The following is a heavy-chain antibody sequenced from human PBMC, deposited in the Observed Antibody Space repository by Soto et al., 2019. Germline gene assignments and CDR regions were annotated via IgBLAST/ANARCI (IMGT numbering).Heavy chain of an antibody. V-gene: IGHV3-9*01. Sequence: EVQLVESGGGLVQPGRSLRLSCAASGFTFDDYAMHWVRQAPGKGLEWVSGISWNSGSIGYADSVKGRFTISRDSAKNSLYLQMTSLGAEDTALYYCAKTRGYCSSTSCSAFDYWGQGTLVAVSS. CDR3: AKTRGYCSSTSCSAFDY. CDR2: ISWNSGSI. J-gene: IGHJ4*02. D-gene: IGHD2-2*01. CDR1: GFTFDDYA.